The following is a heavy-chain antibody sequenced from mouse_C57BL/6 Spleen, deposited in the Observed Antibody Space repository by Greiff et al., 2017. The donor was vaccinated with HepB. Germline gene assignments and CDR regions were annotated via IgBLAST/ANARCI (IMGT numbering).Heavy chain of an antibody. D-gene: IGHD4-1*01. Sequence: VQLQQSGPELVKPGASVKISCKASGYSFTGYYMNWVKQSPAKSLEWIGEINPSTGGTTYNQKFKAKAPLTVDKSSSTAYLQLKSLTSEDSAVYYCARWRTGTGYYFDYWGQGTTLTVSS. V-gene: IGHV1-42*01. J-gene: IGHJ2*01. CDR3: ARWRTGTGYYFDY. CDR2: INPSTGGT. CDR1: GYSFTGYY.